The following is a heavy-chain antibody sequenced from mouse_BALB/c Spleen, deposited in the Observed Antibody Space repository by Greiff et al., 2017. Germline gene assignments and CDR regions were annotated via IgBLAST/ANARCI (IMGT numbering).Heavy chain of an antibody. J-gene: IGHJ2*01. Sequence: VMLVESGPGLVAPSQSLSITCTVSGFSLTSYGVHWVRQPPGKGLEWLGVIWAGGSTNYNSALMSRLSISKDNSKSQVFLKMNSLQTDDTAMYYCAREGAYYRAYFDYWGQGTTLTVSS. V-gene: IGHV2-9*02. CDR3: AREGAYYRAYFDY. CDR2: IWAGGST. D-gene: IGHD2-14*01. CDR1: GFSLTSYG.